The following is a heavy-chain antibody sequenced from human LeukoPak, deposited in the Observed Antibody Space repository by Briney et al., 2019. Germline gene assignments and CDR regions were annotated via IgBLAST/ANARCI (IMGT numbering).Heavy chain of an antibody. CDR1: GGSISSYY. D-gene: IGHD1-7*01. V-gene: IGHV4-59*01. J-gene: IGHJ4*02. CDR2: IYYSGNT. Sequence: PSETLSLTCTVSGGSISSYYWSWIRQPPGKGLEYIGYIYYSGNTNYNPSLKSRATISLDTSKKQFSLKLSSVTAADTAVYYCASVNGNYVGVLSYFDYWGQGALVTVSS. CDR3: ASVNGNYVGVLSYFDY.